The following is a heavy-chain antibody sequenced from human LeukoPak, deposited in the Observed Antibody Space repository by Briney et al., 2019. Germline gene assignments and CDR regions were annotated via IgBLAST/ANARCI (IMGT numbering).Heavy chain of an antibody. CDR2: INWNGGST. J-gene: IGHJ6*03. D-gene: IGHD1-26*01. CDR1: GFTFDDYG. CDR3: ARRRGPEHSGSYSYYYYYMDV. Sequence: PGGSLRLSCAASGFTFDDYGMSWVRQAPGKGLEWVSGINWNGGSTGYADSVKGRFTISRDNAKNSLYLQMNSLRAEDTALYYCARRRGPEHSGSYSYYYYYMDVWGKGTTVTVSS. V-gene: IGHV3-20*04.